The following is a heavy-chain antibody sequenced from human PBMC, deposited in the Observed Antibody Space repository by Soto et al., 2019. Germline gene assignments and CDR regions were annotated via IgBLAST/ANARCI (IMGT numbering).Heavy chain of an antibody. J-gene: IGHJ6*02. D-gene: IGHD3-3*01. CDR1: GGSISSYY. V-gene: IGHV4-59*01. Sequence: QVQLQESGPGLVKPSETLSLTCTVSGGSISSYYWSWIRQPPGKGLEWIGYIYYSGSTNYNPSLKSRVTISVDTSKNQFSLKLSSVTAADTAVYYCARWGLKYYDFWSGYEAARDYYYGMDVWGQGTTVTVSS. CDR2: IYYSGST. CDR3: ARWGLKYYDFWSGYEAARDYYYGMDV.